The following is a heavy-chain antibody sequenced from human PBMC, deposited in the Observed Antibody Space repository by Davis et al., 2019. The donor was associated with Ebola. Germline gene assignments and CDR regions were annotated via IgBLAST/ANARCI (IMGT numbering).Heavy chain of an antibody. Sequence: ASVKVSCKASGYTFNGYYMHWVRQAPGQGLEWMGWINPNSGGTNYAQKFQGRVTMTRDTSISTAYMELTRLRSDDTAVYYCARDGGGTIPHYFDSWGQGTLVTVSS. CDR1: GYTFNGYY. CDR3: ARDGGGTIPHYFDS. D-gene: IGHD3-16*01. J-gene: IGHJ4*02. CDR2: INPNSGGT. V-gene: IGHV1-2*02.